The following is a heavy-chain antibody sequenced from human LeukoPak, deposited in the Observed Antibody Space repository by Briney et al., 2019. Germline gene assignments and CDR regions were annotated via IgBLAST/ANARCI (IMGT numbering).Heavy chain of an antibody. CDR2: INPNSGGT. CDR3: ARVGYSNVYYYYYGMDV. CDR1: GYTFTGYY. V-gene: IGHV1-2*02. J-gene: IGHJ6*02. Sequence: GASVKVSCKASGYTFTGYYMHWVRQAPGQGLEWMGWINPNSGGTNYAQKFQGRVTMTRDTSISTAYMELSRLRSDDTAVCYCARVGYSNVYYYYYGMDVWGQGTTVTVSS. D-gene: IGHD6-13*01.